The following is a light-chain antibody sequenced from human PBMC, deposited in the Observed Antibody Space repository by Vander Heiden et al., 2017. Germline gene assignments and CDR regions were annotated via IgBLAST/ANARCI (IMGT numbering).Light chain of an antibody. V-gene: IGKV1-33*01. CDR2: GAS. Sequence: DIQMTQSPSSLSASVGDRVTITCQANQDISDSLNWFQQKPGKAPKLLIYGASNLEKGVPSRFSGSGSGTDFTFTISSLQPEDIATYYCQQDDNLYTFGQGTRLEIK. CDR3: QQDDNLYT. CDR1: QDISDS. J-gene: IGKJ5*01.